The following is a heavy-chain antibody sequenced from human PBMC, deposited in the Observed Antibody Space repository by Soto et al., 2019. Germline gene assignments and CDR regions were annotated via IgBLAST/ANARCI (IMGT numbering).Heavy chain of an antibody. J-gene: IGHJ6*02. D-gene: IGHD2-15*01. CDR2: MNPNSGNT. CDR1: GYTFTSYD. Sequence: ASVKVSCKASGYTFTSYDINWVRQATGQGLEWMGWMNPNSGNTGYAQKFQGRVTMTRNTSISTAYMELSSLRSEDTAVYYCARGLLQPHQGVYYYYYGMYVWGQGITVTVS. V-gene: IGHV1-8*01. CDR3: ARGLLQPHQGVYYYYYGMYV.